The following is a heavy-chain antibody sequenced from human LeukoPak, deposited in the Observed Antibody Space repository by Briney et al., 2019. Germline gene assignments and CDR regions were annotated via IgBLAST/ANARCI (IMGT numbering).Heavy chain of an antibody. V-gene: IGHV3-7*01. D-gene: IGHD3-10*01. CDR2: IKQDGSEK. CDR3: ARAGLWFGEPYLDY. J-gene: IGHJ4*02. CDR1: GFTFSSYW. Sequence: GGSLRLSCAASGFTFSSYWMSWVRQAPGKGLEWVANIKQDGSEKYYVDSVKGRFTISRDNAKNSLYLQMNSLRAEDTAVYYCARAGLWFGEPYLDYWGQGTLVTVSS.